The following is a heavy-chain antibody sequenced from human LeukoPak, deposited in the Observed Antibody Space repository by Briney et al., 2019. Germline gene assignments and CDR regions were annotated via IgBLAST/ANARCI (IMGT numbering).Heavy chain of an antibody. J-gene: IGHJ4*02. Sequence: SETLSLTCTVAGRSISNHYWSWIRQPPVKGLEWIGYIYYSGSTNYNPSLRSRVTISVDTSKNQFSLKLSSVTAADTAVYYCARGYSSSWFDYWGQGTLVTVSS. D-gene: IGHD6-13*01. CDR2: IYYSGST. V-gene: IGHV4-59*11. CDR3: ARGYSSSWFDY. CDR1: GRSISNHY.